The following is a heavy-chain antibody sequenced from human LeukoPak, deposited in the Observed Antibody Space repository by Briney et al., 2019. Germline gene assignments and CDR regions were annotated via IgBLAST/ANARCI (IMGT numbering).Heavy chain of an antibody. CDR3: ARGATRRSFGEDYYYYMDV. V-gene: IGHV4-34*01. J-gene: IGHJ6*03. CDR2: INDSGSP. Sequence: GSLRLSCAASGFTFSSYSMNWVRQSPGKGLEWIGEINDSGSPNYNPSLKSRVTISENKSLNQFSLRLSSVTAADTAVYFCARGATRRSFGEDYYYYMDVWGKGTRVTVSS. D-gene: IGHD3-10*01. CDR1: GFTFSSYS.